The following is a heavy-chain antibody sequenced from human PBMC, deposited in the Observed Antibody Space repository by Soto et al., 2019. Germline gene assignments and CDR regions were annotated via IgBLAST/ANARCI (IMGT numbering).Heavy chain of an antibody. J-gene: IGHJ5*02. CDR3: AREDQNWFDP. CDR2: INHSGST. V-gene: IGHV4-34*01. Sequence: AXATLSLTCAVYGGSFSGYYWSWIRQPPGKGLEWIGEINHSGSTNYNPSLKSRVTISVDTSKNQFSLKLSSVTAADTAVYYCAREDQNWFDPWGQGTLVTVSS. CDR1: GGSFSGYY.